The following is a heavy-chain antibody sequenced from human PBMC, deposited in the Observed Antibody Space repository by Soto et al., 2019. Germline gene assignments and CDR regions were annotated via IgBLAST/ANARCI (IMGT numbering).Heavy chain of an antibody. D-gene: IGHD6-19*01. Sequence: QVQLQESGPGLVKPSETLSLTCTVSGGSVSSGSYYWSWIRQPPGKGLEWIGYIYYSGSTNYNPSLKSRVTISVDTSKNQFSLKLSSVTAADTAVYYCARDQQWLPTRPYYYYGMDVWGQGTTVTVSS. J-gene: IGHJ6*02. CDR3: ARDQQWLPTRPYYYYGMDV. V-gene: IGHV4-61*01. CDR2: IYYSGST. CDR1: GGSVSSGSYY.